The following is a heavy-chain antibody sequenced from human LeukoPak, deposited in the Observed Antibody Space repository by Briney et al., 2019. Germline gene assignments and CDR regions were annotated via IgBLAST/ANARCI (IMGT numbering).Heavy chain of an antibody. CDR1: EFIVSINY. Sequence: GGSLRLSCAVSEFIVSINYMTWVRQAPGKGLEWVSLIYSRGDTKYADSVKGRFTISRDNAKNSLYLQMNSLRAEDTAVYYCARAGKLRFLERHNYYFDYWGQGTLVTVSS. V-gene: IGHV3-53*01. CDR2: IYSRGDT. D-gene: IGHD3-3*01. J-gene: IGHJ4*02. CDR3: ARAGKLRFLERHNYYFDY.